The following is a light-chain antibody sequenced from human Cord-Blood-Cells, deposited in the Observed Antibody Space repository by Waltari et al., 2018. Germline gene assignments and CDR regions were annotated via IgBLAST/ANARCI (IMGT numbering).Light chain of an antibody. J-gene: IGKJ2*01. CDR3: QQYGSSPLYT. V-gene: IGKV3-20*01. CDR1: QSLSSIY. CDR2: GAS. Sequence: EILLSHSPGTLSLSPAERASLSGIATQSLSSIYLAWYQQKPGQAPMLLIYGASSRATGIPDRFSGSGSGTDFTLTISSLEPEDFAVYYCQQYGSSPLYTFGQGTKLAIK.